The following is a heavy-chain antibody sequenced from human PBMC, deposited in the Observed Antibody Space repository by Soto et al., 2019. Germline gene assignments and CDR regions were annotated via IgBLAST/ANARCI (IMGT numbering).Heavy chain of an antibody. CDR3: ARGMTAVEYFDY. CDR1: GGSISSYY. Sequence: PSETLSLTCTVSGGSISSYYWSWIRQPPGKGLEWIGYIYYSGSTNYNPSLKSRFTILVDTSKNQFSLKLSSVTAADTAVYYCARGMTAVEYFDYWGQGTLVTVSS. D-gene: IGHD6-13*01. J-gene: IGHJ4*02. CDR2: IYYSGST. V-gene: IGHV4-59*01.